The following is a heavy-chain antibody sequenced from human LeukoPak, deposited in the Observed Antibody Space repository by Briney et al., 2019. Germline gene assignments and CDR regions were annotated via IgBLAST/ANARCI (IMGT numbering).Heavy chain of an antibody. CDR2: INRDGTIT. D-gene: IGHD3-10*01. V-gene: IGHV3-74*03. CDR1: GFTFSNYW. CDR3: ARDKKSGESSEIDY. J-gene: IGHJ4*02. Sequence: GGSLRLSCAASGFTFSNYWVHWVRQAPGKGLVWVSRINRDGTITKYADSVKGRFTVSRDNAKNTLNLQMNSLRAEDTAVYYCARDKKSGESSEIDYWGQGTLVTVSS.